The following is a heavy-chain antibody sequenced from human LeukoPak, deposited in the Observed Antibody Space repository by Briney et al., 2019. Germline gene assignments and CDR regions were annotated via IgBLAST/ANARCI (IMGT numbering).Heavy chain of an antibody. J-gene: IGHJ6*04. CDR2: INPNSGGT. V-gene: IGHV1-2*04. CDR1: GYTFTGYY. Sequence: ASVKVSCKASGYTFTGYYVHWVRQAPGQGLEWMGWINPNSGGTNYAQKFQGWVTMTRDTSISTAYMELSRLRSDDTAVYYCAREDSSGMDVWGKGTTVTVSS. CDR3: AREDSSGMDV. D-gene: IGHD3-22*01.